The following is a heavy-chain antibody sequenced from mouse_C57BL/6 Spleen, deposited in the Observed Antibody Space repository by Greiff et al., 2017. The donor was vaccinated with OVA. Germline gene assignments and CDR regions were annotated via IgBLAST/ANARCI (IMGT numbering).Heavy chain of an antibody. CDR1: GFTFSNYW. CDR2: IRLKSDNYAT. CDR3: TKINWDEDFDY. J-gene: IGHJ2*01. V-gene: IGHV6-3*01. D-gene: IGHD4-1*01. Sequence: EVQLQESGGGLVQPGGSMKLSCVASGFTFSNYWMNWVRQSPEKGLEWVAQIRLKSDNYATHYAESVKGRFTISRDDSKSSVYLQMNNLRAEDTGIYYCTKINWDEDFDYWGQGTTLTVSS.